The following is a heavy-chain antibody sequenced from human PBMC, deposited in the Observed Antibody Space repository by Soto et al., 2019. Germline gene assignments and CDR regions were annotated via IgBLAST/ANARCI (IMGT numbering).Heavy chain of an antibody. J-gene: IGHJ4*02. Sequence: EVQLVESGGGLVQPGGSLRLSCAASGFTFSSYSMNWVRQAPGKGLEWVSYISSSSSTIYYADSVKGRFTISRDNAKNSLYLQINSLRDEDTAVYYCAREGSYYDSSGYYYFDYWGQGTLVTVSS. CDR1: GFTFSSYS. D-gene: IGHD3-22*01. CDR3: AREGSYYDSSGYYYFDY. CDR2: ISSSSSTI. V-gene: IGHV3-48*02.